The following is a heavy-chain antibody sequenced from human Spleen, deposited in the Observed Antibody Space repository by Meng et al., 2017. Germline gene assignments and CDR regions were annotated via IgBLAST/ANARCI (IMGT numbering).Heavy chain of an antibody. J-gene: IGHJ4*02. CDR2: ISGSGDTT. D-gene: IGHD6-13*01. V-gene: IGHV3-23*01. CDR1: GFTFKKHA. CDR3: AKDKQAAAGVGEFDY. Sequence: GESLKISCAASGFTFKKHAMNWVRQAPGKGLEWVSAISGSGDTTIYADSVKGRFTISSDNSKDTVYLQMNRLRAEDTALYYCAKDKQAAAGVGEFDYWGQGTLVTVSS.